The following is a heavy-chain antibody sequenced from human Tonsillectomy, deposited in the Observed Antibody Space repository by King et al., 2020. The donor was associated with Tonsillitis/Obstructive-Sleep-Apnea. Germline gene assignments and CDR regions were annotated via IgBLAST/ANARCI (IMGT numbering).Heavy chain of an antibody. CDR1: GGSISSSNNY. V-gene: IGHV4-39*01. CDR3: ARHPYYYDSNGYYNWFDP. J-gene: IGHJ5*02. CDR2: IYYSGST. D-gene: IGHD3-22*01. Sequence: QLQESGPGLVKPSETLSLTCTVSGGSISSSNNYWGWIRQPPGKGLEWIVSIYYSGSTYYNPSLKSRVTISVDTSKKQFSLKLSSVTAADTAVYYFARHPYYYDSNGYYNWFDPWGQGTLVTVSS.